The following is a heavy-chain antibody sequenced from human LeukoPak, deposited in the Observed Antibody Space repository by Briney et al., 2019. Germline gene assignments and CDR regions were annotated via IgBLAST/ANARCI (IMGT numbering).Heavy chain of an antibody. J-gene: IGHJ2*01. CDR1: GASMTSYY. Sequence: PSETLSLTCAVSGASMTSYYWNWIRQPAGKGLEWLGVLDTSGNPIYNPSLKSRLTLSVDTSKNHFSLTQQSVTATDTAVYYCARDYGAQFDTWGRGTRVTVSS. V-gene: IGHV4-4*07. CDR2: LDTSGNP. D-gene: IGHD4-17*01. CDR3: ARDYGAQFDT.